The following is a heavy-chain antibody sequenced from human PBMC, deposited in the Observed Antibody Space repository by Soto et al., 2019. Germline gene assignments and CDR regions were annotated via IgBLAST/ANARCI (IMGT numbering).Heavy chain of an antibody. D-gene: IGHD3-9*01. CDR3: ATLYDILTGYYDY. Sequence: GASVKVSCKASGGTFSSYAISWVRQAPGQGLEWMGGIIPIFGTANYAQKFQGRVTITADKSTSTAYMELSSLRSEDTAVYYCATLYDILTGYYDYWGQGTLVTVSS. V-gene: IGHV1-69*06. CDR1: GGTFSSYA. J-gene: IGHJ4*02. CDR2: IIPIFGTA.